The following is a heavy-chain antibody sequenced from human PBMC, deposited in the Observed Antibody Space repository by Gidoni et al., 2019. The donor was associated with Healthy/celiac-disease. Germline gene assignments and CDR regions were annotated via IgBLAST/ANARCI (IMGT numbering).Heavy chain of an antibody. D-gene: IGHD6-13*01. CDR3: ARGEGQYSSSWYVY. CDR2: IIPIFGTA. Sequence: GLEWMGGIIPIFGTANYAQKFQGRVTITADESTSTDYMELSSLRSEETAVYYCARGEGQYSSSWYVYWGQGTLVTVSS. J-gene: IGHJ4*02. V-gene: IGHV1-69*01.